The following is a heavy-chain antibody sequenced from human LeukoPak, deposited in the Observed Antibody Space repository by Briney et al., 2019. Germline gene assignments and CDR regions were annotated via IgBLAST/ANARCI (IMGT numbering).Heavy chain of an antibody. CDR3: ARGQQWLVLRYYYYYMDV. Sequence: SETLSLTCTVSGGSISSYYWSWIRQPPGKGLEWIGYIYYSGSTNYNPSLKSRVTITVDTSTNQFSLKLSSVTAADTAVYYCARGQQWLVLRYYYYYMDVWGKGTTVTIPS. J-gene: IGHJ6*03. CDR2: IYYSGST. V-gene: IGHV4-59*01. D-gene: IGHD6-19*01. CDR1: GGSISSYY.